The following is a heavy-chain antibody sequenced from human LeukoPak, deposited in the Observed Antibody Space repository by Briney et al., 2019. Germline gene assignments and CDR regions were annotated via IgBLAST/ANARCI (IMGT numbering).Heavy chain of an antibody. CDR1: GLAFSAYK. Sequence: QTGGSLRLSCAASGLAFSAYKMHWVRQAPRKGLVWVSRISTDGYTTDYADFVQGRFTASRDITKNTWSLGMNSLRAEDTAVYYCVVGGSPGYWGQGALVTVSS. D-gene: IGHD2-15*01. J-gene: IGHJ4*02. CDR2: ISTDGYTT. CDR3: VVGGSPGY. V-gene: IGHV3-74*01.